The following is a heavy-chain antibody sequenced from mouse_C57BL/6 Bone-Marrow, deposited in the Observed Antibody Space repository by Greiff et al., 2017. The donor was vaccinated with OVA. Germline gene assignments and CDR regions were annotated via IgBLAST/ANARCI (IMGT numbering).Heavy chain of an antibody. CDR1: GFTFTTYA. J-gene: IGHJ3*01. Sequence: EVKLVESGGGLVQPKGSLKLSCAASGFTFTTYAMHWVRQAPGKGLEWVARIRSTSSNYTTYYADSVKDRFTISRDDSQSMLYLQMNNMKTEDTAMYYCVPEFYDYERALFAYWGQGTLVTVSA. V-gene: IGHV10-3*01. CDR2: IRSTSSNYTT. CDR3: VPEFYDYERALFAY. D-gene: IGHD2-4*01.